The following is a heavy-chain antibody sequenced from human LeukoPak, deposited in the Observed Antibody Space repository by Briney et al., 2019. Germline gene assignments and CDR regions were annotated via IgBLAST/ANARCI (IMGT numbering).Heavy chain of an antibody. J-gene: IGHJ4*02. CDR2: IGGGDT. Sequence: GGSLRLSCAASGFDFSTYAMSWVRQAPGKGLEWVSGIGGGDTHYADSVKGRFTISRDNSKNTVELQMSSLRAEDTAVYYCAKDGQSFNSMWDYLDSWGRGTLVTVSS. D-gene: IGHD1-26*01. V-gene: IGHV3-23*01. CDR1: GFDFSTYA. CDR3: AKDGQSFNSMWDYLDS.